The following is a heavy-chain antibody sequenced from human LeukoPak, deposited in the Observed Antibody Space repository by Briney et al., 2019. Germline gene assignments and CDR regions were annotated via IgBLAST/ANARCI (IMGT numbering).Heavy chain of an antibody. D-gene: IGHD5-18*01. CDR3: ARDGYSGAFDI. V-gene: IGHV3-21*01. J-gene: IGHJ3*02. Sequence: PGGSLRLSCAASGFTFSSYTINWVRQAPGKGLEWVSSISSSSTYIYYADSVKGRFTISRDNAKNSLYLQMSSLRAEDTAVYYCARDGYSGAFDIWGQGTMVTVSS. CDR1: GFTFSSYT. CDR2: ISSSSTYI.